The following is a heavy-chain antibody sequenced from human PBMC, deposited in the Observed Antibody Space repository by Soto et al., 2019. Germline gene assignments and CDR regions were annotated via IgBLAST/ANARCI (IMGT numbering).Heavy chain of an antibody. V-gene: IGHV4-59*02. CDR2: IYYSGST. CDR3: ARGLYYDSRRFDP. J-gene: IGHJ5*02. Sequence: SEALSLPCTVSGGSVSSYYWSWIRQPPGKGLEWIGYIYYSGSTNYNPSLKSRVTISVDTSKNQFSLKLSSVTAADTGVYYCARGLYYDSRRFDPWGQGTLVTVSS. CDR1: GGSVSSYY. D-gene: IGHD3-22*01.